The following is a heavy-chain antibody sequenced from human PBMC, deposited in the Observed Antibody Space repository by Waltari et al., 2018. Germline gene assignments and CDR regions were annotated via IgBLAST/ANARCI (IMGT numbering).Heavy chain of an antibody. J-gene: IGHJ6*02. V-gene: IGHV1-8*03. CDR2: MNPNSGNT. Sequence: QVQLVQSGAEVKKPGASVKVSCEASGYTFTSYDINWVRQATGQGLEWMGWMNPNSGNTGYAQKFQGRVTITRNTSISTAYMELSSLRSEDTAVYYCARGGVLYSSGWYYYYYYGMDVWGQGTTVTVSS. CDR1: GYTFTSYD. CDR3: ARGGVLYSSGWYYYYYYGMDV. D-gene: IGHD6-19*01.